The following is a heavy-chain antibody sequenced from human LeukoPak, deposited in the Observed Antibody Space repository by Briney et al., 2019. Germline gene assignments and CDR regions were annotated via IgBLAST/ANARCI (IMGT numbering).Heavy chain of an antibody. Sequence: SQTLSLTCTVSGGSISSGSYDWSWIRQPAGKGLEWIGRIYTSGSTNYNPSLKSRVTISVDTSKNQFSLKLSSVTAADTAVYYCARIVVVPAGAFDIWGQGTMVTVSS. V-gene: IGHV4-61*02. D-gene: IGHD2-2*01. J-gene: IGHJ3*02. CDR3: ARIVVVPAGAFDI. CDR1: GGSISSGSYD. CDR2: IYTSGST.